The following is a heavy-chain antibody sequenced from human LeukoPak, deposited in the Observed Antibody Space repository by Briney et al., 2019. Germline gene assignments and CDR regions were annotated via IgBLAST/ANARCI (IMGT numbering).Heavy chain of an antibody. D-gene: IGHD1-26*01. J-gene: IGHJ5*02. V-gene: IGHV4-59*12. CDR3: ARDEGGNWSDP. CDR1: GGSISSNY. CDR2: IYYSGGT. Sequence: SETLSLTCTVSGGSISSNYWSWIRQPPGKGLEWIGYIYYSGGTNYNPSLKSRVTISRNTSKNQFSLKLSSVTAADTAVYYCARDEGGNWSDPWGQGTLVTVSS.